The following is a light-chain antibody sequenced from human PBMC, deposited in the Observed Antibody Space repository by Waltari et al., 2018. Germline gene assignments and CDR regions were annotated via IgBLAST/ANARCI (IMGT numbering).Light chain of an antibody. V-gene: IGKV3-15*01. Sequence: EIVMTQSPATLSVSPGERATLSCRASQSLSSNLAWYLQKPGQAPRLLIYGVTTRATGIPARFSGSGSGTEFTLTISSLQSEDFAVYYCQQYNKWPYTFGQGTKLEIK. J-gene: IGKJ2*01. CDR1: QSLSSN. CDR3: QQYNKWPYT. CDR2: GVT.